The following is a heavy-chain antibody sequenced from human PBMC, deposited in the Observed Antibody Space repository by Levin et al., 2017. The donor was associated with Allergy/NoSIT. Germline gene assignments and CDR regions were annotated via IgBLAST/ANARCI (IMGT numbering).Heavy chain of an antibody. CDR3: ARVSRLLERDY. Sequence: GESLKISCKASGYTFTSYAMHWVRQAPGQRLEWMGWINAGNGNTKYSQKFQGRVTITRDTSASTAYMELSSLRSEDTAVYYCARVSRLLERDYWGQGTLVTVSS. CDR2: INAGNGNT. CDR1: GYTFTSYA. J-gene: IGHJ4*02. D-gene: IGHD2-15*01. V-gene: IGHV1-3*01.